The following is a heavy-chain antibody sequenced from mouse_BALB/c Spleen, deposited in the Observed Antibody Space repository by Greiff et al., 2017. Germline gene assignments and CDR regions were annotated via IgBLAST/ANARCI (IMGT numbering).Heavy chain of an antibody. CDR2: IDPETGGT. D-gene: IGHD1-1*01. CDR1: GYTFTDYE. V-gene: IGHV1-15*01. Sequence: QVHVKQSGAELVRPGASVTLSCKASGYTFTDYEMHWVKQTPVHGLEWIGAIDPETGGTAYNQKFKGKATLTADKSSSTAYMELRSLTSEDSAVYYCTNPYGSSYDYWGQGTTLTVSS. J-gene: IGHJ2*01. CDR3: TNPYGSSYDY.